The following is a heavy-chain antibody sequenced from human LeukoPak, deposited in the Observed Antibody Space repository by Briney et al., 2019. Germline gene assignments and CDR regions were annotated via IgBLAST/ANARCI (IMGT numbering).Heavy chain of an antibody. CDR3: GRVRQGDADY. J-gene: IGHJ4*02. CDR1: GFTFSSYW. CDR2: MDLDGSAK. V-gene: IGHV3-7*01. Sequence: GGSLRLSCAASGFTFSSYWTTWVRQAPGKGLEWVASMDLDGSAKYYMDSVKGRFTISRDNAKNSLFLQMNSLRADDTAVYYCGRVRQGDADYWGQGTLVTVSS.